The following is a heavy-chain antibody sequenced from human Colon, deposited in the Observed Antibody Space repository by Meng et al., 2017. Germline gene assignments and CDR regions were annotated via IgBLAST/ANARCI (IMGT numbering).Heavy chain of an antibody. J-gene: IGHJ4*02. CDR1: GGSFSGYY. D-gene: IGHD3-10*01. CDR3: ARFYGSGTFEVHDY. CDR2: IHYSGSR. V-gene: IGHV4-34*01. Sequence: HVQVRQWGAGPLKPSETLSLPCAVYGGSFSGYYWSWIRQPPGKGLEWIGLIHYSGSRNYNPSLKSQVTMSVDTSKNQVSLRLTSVTAADTAVYYCARFYGSGTFEVHDYWGQGTLVTVSS.